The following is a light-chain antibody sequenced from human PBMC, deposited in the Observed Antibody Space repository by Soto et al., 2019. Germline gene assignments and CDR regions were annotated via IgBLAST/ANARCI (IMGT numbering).Light chain of an antibody. CDR2: DVS. CDR3: CSYVGTFTWV. Sequence: QSALTQPRSVSDSPGQSVTISCTGTSSDVGGYNYVSWYQQHPGKAPKVMIYDVSKRPSGVPDRFSGSKSGNTASLTISGLQAEDEAAYYCCSYVGTFTWVFGGGTKLTVL. J-gene: IGLJ3*02. CDR1: SSDVGGYNY. V-gene: IGLV2-11*01.